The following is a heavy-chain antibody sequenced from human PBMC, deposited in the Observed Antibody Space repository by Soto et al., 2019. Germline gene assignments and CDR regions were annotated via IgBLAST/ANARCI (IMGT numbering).Heavy chain of an antibody. CDR1: GASISSSSFY. CDR3: GSDYGGLDCFGN. Sequence: SLETLSLTCTVSGASISSSSFYWGWIRQPPGKGLEWLGSIYYNGKTYYNPSLKSRVTISVDTSKNQFSLNLMSVTAADTAVYYCGSDYGGLDCFGNWGQGTLVTVSS. D-gene: IGHD4-17*01. V-gene: IGHV4-39*01. J-gene: IGHJ4*02. CDR2: IYYNGKT.